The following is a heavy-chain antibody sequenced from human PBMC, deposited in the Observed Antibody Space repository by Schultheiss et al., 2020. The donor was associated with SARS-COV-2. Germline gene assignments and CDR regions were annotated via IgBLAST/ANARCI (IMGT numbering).Heavy chain of an antibody. Sequence: ASVKVSCKASGYTFTGYYMHWVRQAPGQGLEWMGWINPNSGGTNYAQKFQGRVTMTRDTSISTAYMELSRLRSDDTAVYYCARDNGYCSGGSCYAFDIWGQGTMVTVSS. V-gene: IGHV1-2*02. CDR2: INPNSGGT. CDR1: GYTFTGYY. J-gene: IGHJ3*02. CDR3: ARDNGYCSGGSCYAFDI. D-gene: IGHD2-15*01.